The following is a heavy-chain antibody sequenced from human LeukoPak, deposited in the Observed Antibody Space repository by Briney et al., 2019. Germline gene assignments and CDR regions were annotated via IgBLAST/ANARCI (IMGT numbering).Heavy chain of an antibody. D-gene: IGHD7-27*01. CDR1: GGSVSSGSYY. CDR3: ARETPGAGHFDY. J-gene: IGHJ4*02. V-gene: IGHV4-61*01. CDR2: IYYSGST. Sequence: SETLSLTCTVSGGSVSSGSYYWSWLRQSPGKGLEWIGYIYYSGSTNYNPSLKSRVTISVDTSKNQFSLKLSSVTAADTAVYYCARETPGAGHFDYWGQGSLVTVSS.